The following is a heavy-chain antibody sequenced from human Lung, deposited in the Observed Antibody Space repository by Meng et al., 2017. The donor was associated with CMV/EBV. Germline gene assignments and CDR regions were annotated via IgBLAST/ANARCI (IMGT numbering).Heavy chain of an antibody. J-gene: IGHJ4*02. D-gene: IGHD3-22*01. CDR2: IWYDGSNK. Sequence: GESXKISCAASGFTFSSYGMHWVRQAPGKGLEWVAVIWYDGSNKYYADSVKGRFTISRDNSKNTLYLQMNSLRAEDTAVYYCAKTEYYYDSSGYWGVDYWXQGTXVTVSS. CDR3: AKTEYYYDSSGYWGVDY. V-gene: IGHV3-33*06. CDR1: GFTFSSYG.